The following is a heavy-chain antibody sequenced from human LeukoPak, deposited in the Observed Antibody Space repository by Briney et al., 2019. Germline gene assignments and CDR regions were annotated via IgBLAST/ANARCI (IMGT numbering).Heavy chain of an antibody. D-gene: IGHD3-22*01. Sequence: SVKVSCKASGGTFSSYAISWVRQAPGQGLEWMGGIIPIFGTATYAQKFQGRVTITRDTSASTAYMELSSLRSEDTAVYYCARAGPYDSSGYSFDYWGQGTLVTVSS. CDR2: IIPIFGTA. J-gene: IGHJ4*02. V-gene: IGHV1-69*05. CDR3: ARAGPYDSSGYSFDY. CDR1: GGTFSSYA.